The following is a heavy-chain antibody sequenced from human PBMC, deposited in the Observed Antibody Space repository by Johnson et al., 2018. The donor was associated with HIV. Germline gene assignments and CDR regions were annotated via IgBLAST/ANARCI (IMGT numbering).Heavy chain of an antibody. V-gene: IGHV3-7*02. CDR1: GFTFSNYW. Sequence: VQLVESGGGLVQPGGSLRLSCAASGFTFSNYWMTWVRQAPGKGLEWVANIQQDGSDTYYVDSVKGRFTISRDNSKNTLYLQMNSLRAEDTAVYYCAKGGGSSSEPDAFDIWGQGTMVTVSS. D-gene: IGHD6-6*01. CDR3: AKGGGSSSEPDAFDI. CDR2: IQQDGSDT. J-gene: IGHJ3*02.